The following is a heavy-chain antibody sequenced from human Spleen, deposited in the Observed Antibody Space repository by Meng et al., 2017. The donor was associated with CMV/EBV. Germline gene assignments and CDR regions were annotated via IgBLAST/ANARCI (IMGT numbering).Heavy chain of an antibody. CDR2: ISSSSSYI. V-gene: IGHV3-21*01. Sequence: GESLKISCAASGFTFSSYSMNWVRQAPGKGLEWVSSISSSSSYIYYADSVKGRFTISRDNAKNSLYLQMNSLRAEDTAVYYCARGGVPAALYDYYYYYGMDVWGQGTTVTVSS. CDR1: GFTFSSYS. CDR3: ARGGVPAALYDYYYYYGMDV. J-gene: IGHJ6*02. D-gene: IGHD2-2*01.